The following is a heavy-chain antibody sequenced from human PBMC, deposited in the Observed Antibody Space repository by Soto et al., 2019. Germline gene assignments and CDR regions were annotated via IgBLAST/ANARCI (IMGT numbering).Heavy chain of an antibody. J-gene: IGHJ5*02. V-gene: IGHV1-69*01. D-gene: IGHD2-15*01. CDR1: GGNFSGFA. Sequence: QVQLVQSGAEVHKPGSSVKVSCKASGGNFSGFAISWVRQAPGQGLEWMGGLIPMFGTANYAQKFQGRVTITADESTSTVYMELSSLGSEDTAVYYCATKKDFTRSPPASWGPGTLVPVSS. CDR2: LIPMFGTA. CDR3: ATKKDFTRSPPAS.